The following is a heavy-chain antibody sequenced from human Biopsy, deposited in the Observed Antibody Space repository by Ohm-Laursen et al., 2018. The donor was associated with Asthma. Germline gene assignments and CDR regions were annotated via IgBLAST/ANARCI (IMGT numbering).Heavy chain of an antibody. D-gene: IGHD2-2*01. CDR3: ARAGQCSSTSCYNPGWFDP. V-gene: IGHV4-34*01. J-gene: IGHJ5*02. Sequence: SQTLSLTCAVYGGSFSGYYWSWIRQPPGKGLEWIGEINHSGSTNYNPSLKSRVTISVDTSKNQFSRKLSSVTAADTAVYYCARAGQCSSTSCYNPGWFDPWGQGTLVTVSS. CDR2: INHSGST. CDR1: GGSFSGYY.